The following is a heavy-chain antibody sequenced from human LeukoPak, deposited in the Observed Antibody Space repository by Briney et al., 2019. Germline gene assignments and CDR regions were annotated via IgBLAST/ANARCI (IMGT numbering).Heavy chain of an antibody. CDR3: ARGGSSYNDGFNS. CDR2: IHTSWST. Sequence: SETLSLTCTVSGAYITGYYWSWIRQSAGKGLEWIGRIHTSWSTTYNPSLKSRVTMSVDTSKNQFSLRLTSVTAADTAVYYCARGGSSYNDGFNSWGQGTLVTVPS. V-gene: IGHV4-4*07. CDR1: GAYITGYY. J-gene: IGHJ4*02. D-gene: IGHD5-18*01.